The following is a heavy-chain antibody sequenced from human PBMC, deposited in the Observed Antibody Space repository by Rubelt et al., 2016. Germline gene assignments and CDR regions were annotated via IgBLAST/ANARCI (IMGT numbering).Heavy chain of an antibody. D-gene: IGHD3-10*01. CDR1: GYTFTGYY. CDR2: INPNSGGT. J-gene: IGHJ4*02. CDR3: AGVGFYYESGSCVD. Sequence: QVQLVQSGAEVKKPGASVKVSCKASGYTFTGYYMHWVRQAPGQGLEWMGWINPNSGGTNYAQTCQGWVTMTRDTSMSTAYREVGRLRSDETAVYYRAGVGFYYESGSCVDWGQGTLGTVSS. V-gene: IGHV1-2*04.